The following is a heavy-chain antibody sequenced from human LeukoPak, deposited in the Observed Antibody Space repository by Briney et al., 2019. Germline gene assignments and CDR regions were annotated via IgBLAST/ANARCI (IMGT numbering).Heavy chain of an antibody. Sequence: ASVKVSCKVSGYTLTELSMHWVRQAPGKGLEWMGGFDPEDGETIYAQKFQGRVTMTEDASTDTAYMELSSLRSEDTAVYYCATSAAAGGGCFRCYYYYGMDVWGQGPTVTVSS. D-gene: IGHD6-13*01. V-gene: IGHV1-24*01. CDR2: FDPEDGET. CDR1: GYTLTELS. J-gene: IGHJ6*02. CDR3: ATSAAAGGGCFRCYYYYGMDV.